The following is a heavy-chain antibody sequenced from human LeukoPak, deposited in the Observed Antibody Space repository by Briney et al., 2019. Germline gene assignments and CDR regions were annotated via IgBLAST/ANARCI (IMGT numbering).Heavy chain of an antibody. CDR1: GASISRSY. Sequence: SETLSLTCSVSGASISRSYWSWIRQPAGKGLEWIGRIYPTGTTNYNPSLRSRVTISVDKSNNQFSLELNSVTAADTAIYYCARDSPRDNIIYYYYMDVWGKGITVTVSS. CDR3: ARDSPRDNIIYYYYMDV. D-gene: IGHD5-24*01. CDR2: IYPTGTT. J-gene: IGHJ6*03. V-gene: IGHV4-4*07.